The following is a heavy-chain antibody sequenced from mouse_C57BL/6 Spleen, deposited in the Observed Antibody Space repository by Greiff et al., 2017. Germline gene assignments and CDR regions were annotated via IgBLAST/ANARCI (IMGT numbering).Heavy chain of an antibody. CDR1: GFTFSDYY. CDR2: INYDGSST. D-gene: IGHD2-4*01. J-gene: IGHJ3*01. Sequence: EVMLVESEGGLVQPGSSMKLSCTASGFTFSDYYMAWVRQVPEKGLEWVANINYDGSSTYYLDSLKSRFIISRDNAKNILYLQMSSLKSEDTATYYCAREDDYEAWFAYWGQGTLVTVSA. CDR3: AREDDYEAWFAY. V-gene: IGHV5-16*01.